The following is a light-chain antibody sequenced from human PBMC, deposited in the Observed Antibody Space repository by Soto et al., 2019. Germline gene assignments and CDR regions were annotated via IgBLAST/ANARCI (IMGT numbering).Light chain of an antibody. V-gene: IGKV3-20*01. J-gene: IGKJ5*01. Sequence: EIVLTQSPGALSLSPGERATRSCRASQSVSSSYLAWYQQKPGQAPRLLIYGASSRATGIPARFSGSGSGTDFTLTISRLEPEDFAVYYCQQYDTSTITFGQGTRLEIK. CDR2: GAS. CDR3: QQYDTSTIT. CDR1: QSVSSSY.